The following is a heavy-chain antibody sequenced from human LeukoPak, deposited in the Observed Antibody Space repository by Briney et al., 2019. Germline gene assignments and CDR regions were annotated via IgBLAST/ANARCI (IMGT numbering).Heavy chain of an antibody. CDR2: INPDSGDT. D-gene: IGHD1-26*01. CDR1: GYSFTGHY. V-gene: IGHV1-2*02. J-gene: IGHJ4*02. CDR3: AREISGFDY. Sequence: GASVKVSCKASGYSFTGHYMHWVRQAPGQGLEWMGWINPDSGDTNFALKFQGRVSMTRDTSTSTAYVELSSLTSDDTAVYYCAREISGFDYWGQGTLVTVSS.